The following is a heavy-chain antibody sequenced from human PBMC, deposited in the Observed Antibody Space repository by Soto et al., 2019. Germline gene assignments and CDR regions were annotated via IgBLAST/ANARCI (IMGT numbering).Heavy chain of an antibody. D-gene: IGHD2-21*02. CDR2: IYYSGST. CDR3: ARDSIVVVTAILDY. Sequence: SETLSLTCTVSGGSISSYYWSWIRQPPGKGLEWIGYIYYSGSTNYNSSLKSRVTISVDTSKNQFSLKLSSVTAADTAVYYCARDSIVVVTAILDYWGQGTLVTVSS. V-gene: IGHV4-59*01. J-gene: IGHJ4*02. CDR1: GGSISSYY.